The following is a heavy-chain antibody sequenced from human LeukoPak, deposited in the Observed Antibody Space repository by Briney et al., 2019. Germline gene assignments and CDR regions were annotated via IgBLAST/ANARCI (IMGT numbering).Heavy chain of an antibody. V-gene: IGHV4-34*01. J-gene: IGHJ4*02. CDR2: INHSGST. D-gene: IGHD4-17*01. CDR3: ASLDDYGDNEGY. Sequence: SETLSLTCAVYGRSFSGYYWSWIRQPPGKGLEWIGEINHSGSTNYNPSLKSRVTISVDTSKNQFSLKLSSVTAADTAVYYCASLDDYGDNEGYWGQGTLVTVSS. CDR1: GRSFSGYY.